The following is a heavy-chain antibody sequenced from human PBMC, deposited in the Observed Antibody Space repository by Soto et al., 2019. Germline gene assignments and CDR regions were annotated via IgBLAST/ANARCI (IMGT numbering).Heavy chain of an antibody. J-gene: IGHJ6*03. D-gene: IGHD3-3*01. CDR3: ARGLRRTVLRFLDLSENCYYYMDV. Sequence: ASVKVSWKASGYTFTRYDINWVRQATGQGLEWMGWMNPNSGNTGYAQKFQGRVTMTRNTSISTAYMELSSLRSEDTAVYYCARGLRRTVLRFLDLSENCYYYMDVWGKGTTVTVSS. CDR2: MNPNSGNT. V-gene: IGHV1-8*01. CDR1: GYTFTRYD.